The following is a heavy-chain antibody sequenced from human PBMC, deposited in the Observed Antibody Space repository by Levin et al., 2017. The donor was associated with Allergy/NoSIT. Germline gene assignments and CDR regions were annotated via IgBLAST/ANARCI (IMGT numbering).Heavy chain of an antibody. CDR2: IYYSGST. CDR1: GGSISSGGYY. V-gene: IGHV4-31*03. CDR3: ARVPRGLTGYPNYFDY. J-gene: IGHJ4*02. Sequence: SETLSLTCTVSGGSISSGGYYWSWIRQHPGKGLEWIGYIYYSGSTYYNPSLKSRVTISVDTSKNQFSLKLSSVTAADTAVYYCARVPRGLTGYPNYFDYWGQGTLVTVSS. D-gene: IGHD3-9*01.